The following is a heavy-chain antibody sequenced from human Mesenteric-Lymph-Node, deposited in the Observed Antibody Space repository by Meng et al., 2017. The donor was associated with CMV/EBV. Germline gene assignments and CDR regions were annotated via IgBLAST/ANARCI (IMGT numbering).Heavy chain of an antibody. CDR1: GYTFTSYG. Sequence: ASVKVSCKPSGYTFTSYGISWVRQAPGQGLEWMGWISGYNGNTQYAQKFQDRITLTTDTSTSTAYMELSSLRSEDTAVYFCARGVPFEKFNYGLDVWGQGTTVTVSS. D-gene: IGHD3-9*01. CDR2: ISGYNGNT. J-gene: IGHJ6*02. V-gene: IGHV1-18*01. CDR3: ARGVPFEKFNYGLDV.